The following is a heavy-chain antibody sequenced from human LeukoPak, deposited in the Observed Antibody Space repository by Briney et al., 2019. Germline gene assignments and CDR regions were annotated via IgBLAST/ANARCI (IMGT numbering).Heavy chain of an antibody. CDR1: GGSISSYY. D-gene: IGHD3-22*01. Sequence: SETLSLTCTVSGGSISSYYWSWIRQPPGKGLEWIGYIYYSGSTNYNPSLKSRVTISVDTSKNQFSLKLSSVTAAHTAMYYCARSEAGYYDSSGYTPWFDPWGQGTLVTVSS. V-gene: IGHV4-59*01. J-gene: IGHJ5*02. CDR3: ARSEAGYYDSSGYTPWFDP. CDR2: IYYSGST.